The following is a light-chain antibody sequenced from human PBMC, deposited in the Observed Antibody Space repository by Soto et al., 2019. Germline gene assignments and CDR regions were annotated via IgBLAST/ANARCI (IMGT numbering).Light chain of an antibody. CDR2: DVS. CDR1: SSDVGGYNY. CDR3: SSYTSSRTVV. V-gene: IGLV2-14*01. Sequence: QLVLTQPASVSGSPGQSITISCTGTSSDVGGYNYVSWYQQHPGKAPKLMIYDVSNRPSGVSNRFSGSKSGNTASLTISGLQAEDEADYYCSSYTSSRTVVFGGGTKLTVL. J-gene: IGLJ2*01.